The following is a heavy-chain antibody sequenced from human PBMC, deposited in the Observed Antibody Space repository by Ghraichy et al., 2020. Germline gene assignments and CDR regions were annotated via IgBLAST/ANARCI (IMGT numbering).Heavy chain of an antibody. V-gene: IGHV3-21*01. CDR3: ARGGSGSYPRDDAFDN. CDR2: ISSSGTYV. CDR1: GFTFSSYT. J-gene: IGHJ3*02. D-gene: IGHD3-10*01. Sequence: LSLTCAASGFTFSSYTMTLVRQAPGKVLEWVSSISSSGTYVYYGDSVKGRFTISRDNAKQSLFLQMNTLRAEDTAVYYCARGGSGSYPRDDAFDNWGQGTMVTVSS.